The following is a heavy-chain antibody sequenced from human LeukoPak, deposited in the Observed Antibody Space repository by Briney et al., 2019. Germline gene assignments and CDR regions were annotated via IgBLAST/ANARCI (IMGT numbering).Heavy chain of an antibody. CDR1: GYTFTGYY. D-gene: IGHD6-13*01. CDR2: INPNSDGS. Sequence: ASVKVSCKASGYTFTGYYIHWVRQAPGQRREWMGWINPNSDGSNYAQKFQGRVTMTRDTSISTAYMELTRLTSDDTAMYYCARAGQQLVQYSWFDPWGQGTLVTVSS. V-gene: IGHV1-2*02. CDR3: ARAGQQLVQYSWFDP. J-gene: IGHJ5*02.